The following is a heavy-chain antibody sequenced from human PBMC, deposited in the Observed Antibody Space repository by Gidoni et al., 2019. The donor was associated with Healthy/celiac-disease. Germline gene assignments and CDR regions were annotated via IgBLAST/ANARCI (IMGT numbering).Heavy chain of an antibody. CDR1: GGTFSSYA. Sequence: QVQLVQSGAEVKKPGSSVKVSCKASGGTFSSYAISWVRQAPGQGLEWMGGIIPIFGTANYAQKFQGRVTITADESTSTAYMELSSLRSEDTAVYYCARDPHPSYSSSWEVGPSPFDYWGQGTLVTVSS. CDR3: ARDPHPSYSSSWEVGPSPFDY. CDR2: IIPIFGTA. J-gene: IGHJ4*02. V-gene: IGHV1-69*01. D-gene: IGHD6-13*01.